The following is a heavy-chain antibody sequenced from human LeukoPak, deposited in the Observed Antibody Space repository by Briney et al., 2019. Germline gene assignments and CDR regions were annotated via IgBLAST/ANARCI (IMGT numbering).Heavy chain of an antibody. CDR2: ISYDGSNK. V-gene: IGHV3-30*18. D-gene: IGHD6-13*01. J-gene: IGHJ4*02. CDR1: GFTFSSYG. Sequence: PGGSLRLSCVASGFTFSSYGMHWVRQAPGKGLEWVAVISYDGSNKYYADSVKGRFTISRDNSKNTPYLQMNSLRAEDTAVYYCAKAIAAAGLDYWGQGTLVTVSS. CDR3: AKAIAAAGLDY.